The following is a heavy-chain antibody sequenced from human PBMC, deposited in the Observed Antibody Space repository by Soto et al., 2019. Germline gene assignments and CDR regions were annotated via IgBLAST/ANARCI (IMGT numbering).Heavy chain of an antibody. D-gene: IGHD2-21*02. J-gene: IGHJ4*02. CDR2: IYYSGRT. CDR1: GESISSSSYY. V-gene: IGHV4-39*01. Sequence: ETLSLTCIVSGESISSSSYYWGWIRQPPGKGLEWIGSIYYSGRTYYNPSFKSRVTISIDTSKNQFSLKLSSVTATDTAVYYCAKQRTTVVTQAYFDHWGQGALVTVSS. CDR3: AKQRTTVVTQAYFDH.